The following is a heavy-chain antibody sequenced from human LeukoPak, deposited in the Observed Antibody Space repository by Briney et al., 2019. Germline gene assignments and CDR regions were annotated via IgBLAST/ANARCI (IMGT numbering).Heavy chain of an antibody. CDR2: ISYDGSNK. CDR3: ARDLFHTAMANY. V-gene: IGHV3-30*04. CDR1: GFTFGSYA. J-gene: IGHJ4*02. D-gene: IGHD5-18*01. Sequence: GGSLTLSCAASGFTFGSYAMHWVRQAPGKGLEGVAVISYDGSNKYYADSVKGRFTISRDNSKNTLYLQMNSLRAEDTAVYYCARDLFHTAMANYWGQGTLVTVSS.